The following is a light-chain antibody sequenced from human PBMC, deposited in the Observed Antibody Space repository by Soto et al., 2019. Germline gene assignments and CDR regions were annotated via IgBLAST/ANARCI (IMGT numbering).Light chain of an antibody. CDR1: QSVSSN. Sequence: EIVRTQSPATLSVSPGERATLSCRASQSVSSNLAWYQQKPGQAPRLILYGASTRATGIPARCSGSGSGTEFTRPISSMQSEDFAVYYCQWYNNWPPENIFGQGTKREI. V-gene: IGKV3-15*01. CDR2: GAS. J-gene: IGKJ2*01. CDR3: QWYNNWPPENI.